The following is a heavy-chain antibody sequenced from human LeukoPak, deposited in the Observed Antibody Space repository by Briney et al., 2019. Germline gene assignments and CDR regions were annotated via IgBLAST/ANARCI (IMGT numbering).Heavy chain of an antibody. CDR1: GGSISSSSYY. CDR2: IYYSGST. CDR3: ASGTAYYDSSGYYIKSNFDY. V-gene: IGHV4-39*01. D-gene: IGHD3-22*01. Sequence: SETLSLTCTVSGGSISSSSYYWGWIRQPPGKGLEWIGSIYYSGSTYYNPSLKSRVTISVDTSKNQFSLKLSSVTAADTAVYYCASGTAYYDSSGYYIKSNFDYWGQGTLVTVSS. J-gene: IGHJ4*02.